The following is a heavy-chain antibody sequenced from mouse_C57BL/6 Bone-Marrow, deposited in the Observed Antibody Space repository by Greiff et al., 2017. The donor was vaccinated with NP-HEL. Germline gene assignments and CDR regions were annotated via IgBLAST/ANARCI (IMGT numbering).Heavy chain of an antibody. CDR3: ARIYYGNYTPCDY. V-gene: IGHV5-17*01. CDR1: GFTFSDYG. CDR2: ISSGSSTI. Sequence: EVKLMESGGGLVKPGGSLKLSCAASGFTFSDYGMHWVRQAPEKGLEWVAYISSGSSTIYYADTVKGRFTISRDNAKNTLFLQMTSLRSEDTAMYYCARIYYGNYTPCDYWGQGTTLTVSS. D-gene: IGHD2-1*01. J-gene: IGHJ2*01.